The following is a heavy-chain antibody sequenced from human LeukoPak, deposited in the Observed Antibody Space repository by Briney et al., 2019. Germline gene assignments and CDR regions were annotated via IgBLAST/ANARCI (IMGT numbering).Heavy chain of an antibody. CDR2: ISAYDGNT. CDR3: ARADVGGDYADY. V-gene: IGHV1-18*01. J-gene: IGHJ4*02. CDR1: GYIFTSYG. D-gene: IGHD4-17*01. Sequence: GASVKVSCKASGYIFTSYGISWVRQAPGQGLEWMGWISAYDGNTNYAQKLQGRVTMTTDTSTSTAYMELRSPRSDDTAVYYCARADVGGDYADYWGQGTLVTVSS.